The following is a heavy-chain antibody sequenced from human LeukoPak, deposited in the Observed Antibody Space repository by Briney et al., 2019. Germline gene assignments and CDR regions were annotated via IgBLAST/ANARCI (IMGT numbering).Heavy chain of an antibody. Sequence: GGSLRLSCAASGFTFSDYEINWVRQAPGKGLEWVSCISTSGSTTYYADSVKGRFTISRDNAKNSLFLQMNTLTVEDTAVYYCARGALHVFDYWGQGTPVTVSS. CDR1: GFTFSDYE. D-gene: IGHD3-10*02. J-gene: IGHJ4*02. CDR3: ARGALHVFDY. CDR2: ISTSGSTT. V-gene: IGHV3-48*03.